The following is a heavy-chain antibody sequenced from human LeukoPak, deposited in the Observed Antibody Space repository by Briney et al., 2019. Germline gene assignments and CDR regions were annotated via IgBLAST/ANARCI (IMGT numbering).Heavy chain of an antibody. D-gene: IGHD3-10*01. V-gene: IGHV4-59*01. CDR2: IYYSGST. J-gene: IGHJ6*03. Sequence: PSETLSLTCTVSGGSISSYYWSWIRQPAGKGLEWIGYIYYSGSTNYNPSLKSRVTISVDTSKNQFSLKLSSVTAADTAVYYCAREAYYYGSGSYQHEYYYMDVWGKGTTVTISS. CDR3: AREAYYYGSGSYQHEYYYMDV. CDR1: GGSISSYY.